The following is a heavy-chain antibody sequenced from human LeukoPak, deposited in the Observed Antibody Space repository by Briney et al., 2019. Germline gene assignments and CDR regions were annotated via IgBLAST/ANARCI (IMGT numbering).Heavy chain of an antibody. D-gene: IGHD6-6*01. CDR2: IKQDGSEK. J-gene: IGHJ4*02. V-gene: IGHV3-7*01. Sequence: GGSLRLSCAASGFTFSSSWMSWVRQAPGKGLEWVANIKQDGSEKYYVDSVRGRFTISRDNAKNSLYLQMNSLRAEDTAVYYCAREPSLHSSSSYNYWGQGTLVTVSS. CDR3: AREPSLHSSSSYNY. CDR1: GFTFSSSW.